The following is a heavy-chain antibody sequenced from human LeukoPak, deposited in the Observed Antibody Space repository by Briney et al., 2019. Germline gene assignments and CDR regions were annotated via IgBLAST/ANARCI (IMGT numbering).Heavy chain of an antibody. J-gene: IGHJ4*02. CDR3: ARGDSTGYYRFNY. CDR1: GDSISSYY. D-gene: IGHD3-22*01. CDR2: IYYTGST. Sequence: SETPSLTCTVSGDSISSYYWNWIRQPPGKGLEWIGYIYYTGSTNSNPSLKSRVTISVDTSKNQFSLQLRSVTAADTAVYYCARGDSTGYYRFNYWGQGTLVTVSS. V-gene: IGHV4-59*01.